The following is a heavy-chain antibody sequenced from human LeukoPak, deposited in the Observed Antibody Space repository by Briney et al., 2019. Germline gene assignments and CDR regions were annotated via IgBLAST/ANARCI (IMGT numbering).Heavy chain of an antibody. CDR1: GGSISNYF. Sequence: SETLSLTCTVSGGSISNYFWSWIRQPPGKGLEWIGYIYYSGSTNYNPSLKSRVTISVDTSKNQFSLKLSSVTAADTAVYYCARATAAGLNAFDIWGQGTMVIVSS. J-gene: IGHJ3*02. V-gene: IGHV4-59*01. CDR3: ARATAAGLNAFDI. D-gene: IGHD6-13*01. CDR2: IYYSGST.